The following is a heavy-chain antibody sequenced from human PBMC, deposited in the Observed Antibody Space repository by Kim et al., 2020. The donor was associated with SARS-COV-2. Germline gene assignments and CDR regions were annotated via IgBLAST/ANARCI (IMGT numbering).Heavy chain of an antibody. V-gene: IGHV4-61*02. CDR2: IYTSGST. J-gene: IGHJ4*02. D-gene: IGHD6-19*01. Sequence: SETLSLTCTVSGGSISSGSYYWSWIRQPAGKGLEWIGRIYTSGSTNYNPSLKSRVTISVDTSKNQFSLKLSSVTAADTAVYYCARESGYSSGWYDLGYWGQGTLVTVSS. CDR1: GGSISSGSYY. CDR3: ARESGYSSGWYDLGY.